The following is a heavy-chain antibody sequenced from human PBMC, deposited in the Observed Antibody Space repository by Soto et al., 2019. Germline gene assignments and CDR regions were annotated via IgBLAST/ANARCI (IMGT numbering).Heavy chain of an antibody. Sequence: QVQLVQSGAEVKKPGSSVKVSCKASGGTFSSYTISWVRQAPGQGLEWMGRIIPILGIANYAQKFQGRVTITADKSTSTAYMELSSLRSEDTAVYYCVVELTVPRWVDVWGQGTTVTVSS. J-gene: IGHJ6*02. CDR3: VVELTVPRWVDV. CDR2: IIPILGIA. D-gene: IGHD4-17*01. V-gene: IGHV1-69*02. CDR1: GGTFSSYT.